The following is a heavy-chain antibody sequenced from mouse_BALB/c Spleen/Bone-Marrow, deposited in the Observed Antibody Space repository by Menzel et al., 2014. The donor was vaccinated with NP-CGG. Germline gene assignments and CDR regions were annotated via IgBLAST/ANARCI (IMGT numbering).Heavy chain of an antibody. CDR2: IYPGSGNT. CDR1: GYTFTDYY. D-gene: IGHD2-10*02. Sequence: QVQLQQSGAELARPGASVKLSSKASGYTFTDYYINWVKQRTGQGLEWIGEIYPGSGNTYYNEKFKGKSTLTADKSSSTAYMQLSSLTSEDAAVYFCARREYGNGGFAYWGQGTLVTVSA. V-gene: IGHV1-77*01. CDR3: ARREYGNGGFAY. J-gene: IGHJ3*01.